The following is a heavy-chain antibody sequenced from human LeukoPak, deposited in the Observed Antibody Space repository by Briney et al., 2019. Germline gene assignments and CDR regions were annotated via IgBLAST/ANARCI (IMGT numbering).Heavy chain of an antibody. Sequence: GGSLRLSCAASGFTFSSYGMHWVCQAPGKGLEWVAVISYDGSNKYYADSVKGRFTISRDNSKNTQYLQMNSLRAEDTAVYYCAKGYCGGDCPFDYWGQGTLVTVSS. V-gene: IGHV3-30*18. CDR3: AKGYCGGDCPFDY. D-gene: IGHD2-21*01. CDR2: ISYDGSNK. J-gene: IGHJ4*02. CDR1: GFTFSSYG.